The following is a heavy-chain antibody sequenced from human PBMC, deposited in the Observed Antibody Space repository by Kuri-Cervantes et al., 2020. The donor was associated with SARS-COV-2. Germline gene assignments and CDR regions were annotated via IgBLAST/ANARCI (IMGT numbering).Heavy chain of an antibody. D-gene: IGHD2-15*01. CDR2: ITYDGSNK. CDR3: AKGKCSGGSCSPDY. J-gene: IGHJ4*02. Sequence: GGSLRLSCAASGFTFSSYAMHWVRQAPGKGLEWVAVITYDGSNKYYAASVKGRFTISRDNSKNTLYLQMNSLRAEDTAVYYCAKGKCSGGSCSPDYWGQGTLVTVSS. CDR1: GFTFSSYA. V-gene: IGHV3-30*04.